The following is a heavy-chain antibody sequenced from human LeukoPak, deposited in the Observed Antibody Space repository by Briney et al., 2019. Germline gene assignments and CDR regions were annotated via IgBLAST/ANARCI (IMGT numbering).Heavy chain of an antibody. V-gene: IGHV3-7*03. D-gene: IGHD1-26*01. CDR2: IKQDGSEK. CDR1: GFTFTRYW. Sequence: GGSLRLSCAASGFTFTRYWMSWARQAPGKGLEWVANIKQDGSEKYCVDSVKGRFTISRNNAKSSLYLQMNSLRAEDTAVFYCARVPRGATGDYYFDFWGQGTLVTLSS. J-gene: IGHJ4*02. CDR3: ARVPRGATGDYYFDF.